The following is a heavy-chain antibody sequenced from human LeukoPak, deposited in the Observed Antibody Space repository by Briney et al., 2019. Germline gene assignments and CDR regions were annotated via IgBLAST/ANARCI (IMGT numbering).Heavy chain of an antibody. D-gene: IGHD6-19*01. CDR3: ARADSGSRFYFDY. CDR2: INPSDGST. Sequence: ASVKVSCKASGYTFSSHYMHWVRQAPGQGLEWMGIINPSDGSTSYAQKFQGRVTMTRDMSTSTVYMELSSLRSDDTAVYYCARADSGSRFYFDYWAQGTLVTVSS. J-gene: IGHJ4*02. V-gene: IGHV1-46*01. CDR1: GYTFSSHY.